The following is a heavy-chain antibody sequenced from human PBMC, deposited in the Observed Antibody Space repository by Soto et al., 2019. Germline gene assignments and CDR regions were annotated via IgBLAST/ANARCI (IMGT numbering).Heavy chain of an antibody. Sequence: QVQLVESGGGVVQPGRSLRLSCAASGFTFSSYGMHWVRQAPAKGLEWVAVISYDGSNKYYADSVKGRFTISRDNSKNTLYLQMNSLRAEDTALYYCAKDLSSRTGYGMDVWGQGTTVTVSS. CDR1: GFTFSSYG. V-gene: IGHV3-30*18. D-gene: IGHD6-13*01. CDR2: ISYDGSNK. J-gene: IGHJ6*02. CDR3: AKDLSSRTGYGMDV.